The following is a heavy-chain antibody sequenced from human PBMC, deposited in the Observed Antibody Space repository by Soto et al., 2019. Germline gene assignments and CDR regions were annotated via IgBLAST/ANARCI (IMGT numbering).Heavy chain of an antibody. CDR1: GGSVSSGSYY. Sequence: QVQLQESGPGLVKPSETLSLTCTVSGGSVSSGSYYWSWIRQPPGKGLEWIGYIYYSGSTNYNPSLKSRVTISVDTSKNQFSLKLSSVTAADTAVYYCARITGDRETYYFGYWGQGTLVTVSS. CDR3: ARITGDRETYYFGY. J-gene: IGHJ4*02. D-gene: IGHD7-27*01. V-gene: IGHV4-61*01. CDR2: IYYSGST.